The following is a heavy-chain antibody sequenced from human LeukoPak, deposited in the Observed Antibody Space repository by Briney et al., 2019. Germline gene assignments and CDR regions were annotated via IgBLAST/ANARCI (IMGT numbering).Heavy chain of an antibody. CDR3: ATAPAGWLVPFDY. D-gene: IGHD6-19*01. Sequence: VASVKVSCTASGYTFTGYYMHWVRQAPGQGLEWMGWINPNSGGTNYAQKFQGRVTMTRDTSISTAYMELSRLRSDDTAVYYCATAPAGWLVPFDYWGQGTLVTVSS. CDR2: INPNSGGT. CDR1: GYTFTGYY. J-gene: IGHJ4*02. V-gene: IGHV1-2*02.